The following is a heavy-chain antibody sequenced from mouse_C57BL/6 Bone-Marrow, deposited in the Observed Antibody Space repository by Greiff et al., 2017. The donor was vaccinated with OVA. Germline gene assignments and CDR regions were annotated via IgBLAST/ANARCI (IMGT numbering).Heavy chain of an antibody. J-gene: IGHJ3*01. V-gene: IGHV1-81*01. CDR2: IYPRSGNT. Sequence: LQESGAELARPGASVKLSCKASGYTFTSYGISWVKQRAGQGLEWIGEIYPRSGNTYYTEKFKGKATLTADKSSSTAYMELRSLTSEDSAVYFCARFITAYWGQGTLVTVSA. CDR3: ARFITAY. CDR1: GYTFTSYG. D-gene: IGHD1-1*01.